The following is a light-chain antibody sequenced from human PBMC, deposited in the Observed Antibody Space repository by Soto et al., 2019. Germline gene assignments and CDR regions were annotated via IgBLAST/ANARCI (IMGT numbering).Light chain of an antibody. CDR3: SSYTSSSPWV. CDR1: SSDVGGYNY. CDR2: EVS. Sequence: QSALTQPASVSGSPGQSITISCTGTSSDVGGYNYVSWYQQHPGKAPKLMIYEVSSRPSGVSNRFSGSKSGNTASLIISGLQAEDEADYYCSSYTSSSPWVFGGGTKLTVL. J-gene: IGLJ3*02. V-gene: IGLV2-14*01.